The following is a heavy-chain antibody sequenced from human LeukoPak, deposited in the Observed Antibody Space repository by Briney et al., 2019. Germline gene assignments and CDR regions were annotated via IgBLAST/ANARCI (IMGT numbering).Heavy chain of an antibody. Sequence: GGSLRLSCVASGFIFNNYEMSWVRQAPGKGLEWVSFIYSDNTHYSDSVKGRFTISRDNSKNTLYLQMNSLRAEDTAVHYCARRAGAYSHPYDYWGQGTLVTVSS. CDR1: GFIFNNYE. CDR3: ARRAGAYSHPYDY. CDR2: IYSDNT. V-gene: IGHV3-53*01. J-gene: IGHJ4*02. D-gene: IGHD4/OR15-4a*01.